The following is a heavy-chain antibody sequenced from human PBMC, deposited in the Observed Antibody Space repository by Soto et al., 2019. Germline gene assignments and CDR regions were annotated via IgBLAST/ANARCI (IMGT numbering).Heavy chain of an antibody. J-gene: IGHJ4*02. V-gene: IGHV4-34*01. D-gene: IGHD5-18*01. CDR3: ARVEIQPQTHLFDY. CDR1: GGSFSGYY. Sequence: QVQLQQWGAGLLKPSETLSLTCAVYGGSFSGYYWSWIRHPPGKGLEWIGEINHSGSTNYNPSLKSRVTISVDTSKNQFSLKLSSVTAADTAVYYCARVEIQPQTHLFDYWGQGTLVTVSS. CDR2: INHSGST.